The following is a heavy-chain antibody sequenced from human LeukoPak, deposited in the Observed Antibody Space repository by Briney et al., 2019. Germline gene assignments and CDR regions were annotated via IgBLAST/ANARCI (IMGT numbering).Heavy chain of an antibody. CDR2: ISYDGSNK. Sequence: GRSLRLSCAASGFTFSSYAMHWVRQAPGKGLEWVAVISYDGSNKYYADSVKGRFTISRDNSKNTLYLQMNSLRAEDTAVYYCARLQLEDYYYYGMDVWGQGTTVTVSS. CDR1: GFTFSSYA. J-gene: IGHJ6*02. CDR3: ARLQLEDYYYYGMDV. D-gene: IGHD1-1*01. V-gene: IGHV3-30-3*01.